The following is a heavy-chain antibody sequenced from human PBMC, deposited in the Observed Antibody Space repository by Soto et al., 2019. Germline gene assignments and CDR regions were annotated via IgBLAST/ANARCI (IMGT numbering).Heavy chain of an antibody. V-gene: IGHV4-39*01. D-gene: IGHD5-18*01. CDR1: GGSISSSSYY. Sequence: SETLSLTCTVSGGSISSSSYYWGWIRQPPGKGLEWIGSIYYSGSTCYNPSLKSRVTISVDTSKNQFSLKLSSVTAADTAVYYCASAGYSYGYLFSYWGQGTLVTVSS. J-gene: IGHJ4*02. CDR3: ASAGYSYGYLFSY. CDR2: IYYSGST.